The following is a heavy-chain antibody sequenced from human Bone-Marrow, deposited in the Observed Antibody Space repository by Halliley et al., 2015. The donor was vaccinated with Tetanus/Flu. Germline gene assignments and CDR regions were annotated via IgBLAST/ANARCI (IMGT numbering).Heavy chain of an antibody. CDR2: ITWDSRNV. V-gene: IGHV3-9*01. Sequence: SLRLSCEASGFAFEDFAMHWVRLVPGKGLEWVSGITWDSRNVAYADSVKGRFTISRDNAKNSLYLQMNSLRVEDTAFYYCAKDILGATTEFDFFDYWGQGALVAASS. J-gene: IGHJ4*02. D-gene: IGHD1-26*01. CDR1: GFAFEDFA. CDR3: AKDILGATTEFDFFDY.